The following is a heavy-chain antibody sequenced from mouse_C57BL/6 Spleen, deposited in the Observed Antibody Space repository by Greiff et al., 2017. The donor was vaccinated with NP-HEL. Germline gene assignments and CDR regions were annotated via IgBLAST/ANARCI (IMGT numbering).Heavy chain of an antibody. CDR3: ARHDNWYFDV. Sequence: EVHLVESGGGLVKPGGSLKLSCAASGFTFSDYGMHWVRQAPEKGLEWVAYISSGSSTIYYADTVKGRFTISRDNAKNTLFLQMTSLRSEDTAMYYCARHDNWYFDVWGTGTTVTVSS. CDR2: ISSGSSTI. J-gene: IGHJ1*03. CDR1: GFTFSDYG. V-gene: IGHV5-17*01. D-gene: IGHD2-3*01.